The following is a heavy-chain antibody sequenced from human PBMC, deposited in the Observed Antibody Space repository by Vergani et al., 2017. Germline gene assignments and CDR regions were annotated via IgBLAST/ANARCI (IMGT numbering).Heavy chain of an antibody. J-gene: IGHJ3*02. Sequence: QLHLQESGPGLVKPSETLSLTCTVSGGSISSYYWSWIRQPPGKGLEWIGYIYYSGRTNYNPSLKSRVTISVDTSKNQFSLKLSSVTAADTAVYYCARESNYASPQTDAFDIWGQGTMVTVSS. CDR1: GGSISSYY. CDR3: ARESNYASPQTDAFDI. D-gene: IGHD4-11*01. V-gene: IGHV4-59*01. CDR2: IYYSGRT.